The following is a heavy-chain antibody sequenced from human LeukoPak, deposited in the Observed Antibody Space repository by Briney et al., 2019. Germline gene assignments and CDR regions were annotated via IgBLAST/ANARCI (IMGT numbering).Heavy chain of an antibody. V-gene: IGHV3-48*02. CDR3: ARHDYGGNSGDY. CDR1: GFTFSSYG. D-gene: IGHD4-23*01. J-gene: IGHJ4*02. Sequence: PGGSLRLSCAASGFTFSSYGMNWVRQAPGKGLEWVSYIGTSSSTIYYADSVKGRFTISRDNAKNSLYLQMNSLRHEDTAVYYCARHDYGGNSGDYWGQGTLVTVSS. CDR2: IGTSSSTI.